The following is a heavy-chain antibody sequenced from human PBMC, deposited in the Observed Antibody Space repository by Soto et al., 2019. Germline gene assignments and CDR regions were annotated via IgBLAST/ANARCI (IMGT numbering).Heavy chain of an antibody. J-gene: IGHJ4*02. CDR2: IKTKSNGVTT. CDR3: TTEGSFES. V-gene: IGHV3-15*01. CDR1: GLTFSNSW. Sequence: PXGLLTLSFAPSGLTFSNSWMSSVRQAPGKGLEWVGRIKTKSNGVTTEYAAPVKGRFTISRDDSKNKVYLQMNSLKTDDTAVYFCTTEGSFESWGQGTLVTVYS.